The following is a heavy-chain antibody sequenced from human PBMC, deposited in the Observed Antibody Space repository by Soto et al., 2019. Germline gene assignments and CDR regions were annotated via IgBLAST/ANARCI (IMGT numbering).Heavy chain of an antibody. Sequence: GGSLRLSCAASGFTFSGYNMNWVRQAPGKGLEWISSISSSRSYIYYADSVKGRFTISRDNAKNSLYLQMNSLRAEYTAVYYCARTVSIWDAFDLWGQGTMVTVSS. CDR3: ARTVSIWDAFDL. CDR2: ISSSRSYI. V-gene: IGHV3-21*01. CDR1: GFTFSGYN. D-gene: IGHD3-3*02. J-gene: IGHJ3*01.